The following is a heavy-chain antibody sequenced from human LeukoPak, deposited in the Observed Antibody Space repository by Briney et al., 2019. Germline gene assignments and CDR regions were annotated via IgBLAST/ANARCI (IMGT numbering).Heavy chain of an antibody. CDR2: ISYDGSNK. CDR3: ARDYYDSSGYYYVHPPQYAFDI. V-gene: IGHV3-30*04. CDR1: GFTFSSYA. Sequence: GGSLRLSCAASGFTFSSYAMHWVRQAPGKGLEWVAVISYDGSNKYYADSVKGRFTISRDNSKNSLYLQMNSLRAEDTAVYYCARDYYDSSGYYYVHPPQYAFDIWGQGTMVTVSS. J-gene: IGHJ3*02. D-gene: IGHD3-22*01.